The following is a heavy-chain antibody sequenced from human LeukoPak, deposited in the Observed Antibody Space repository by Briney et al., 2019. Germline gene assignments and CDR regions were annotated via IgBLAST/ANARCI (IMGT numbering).Heavy chain of an antibody. Sequence: PSETLSLTCTVSGDSFTNDDVFWGWTRQPPGEGLEYIGCTYHTAGSYYNPSLKSRLSMSIDTSKNQFSLKLTSVTAADTAVYHCSRGLRYSQSYVAEYWGLGTLVTVSS. J-gene: IGHJ4*02. CDR3: SRGLRYSQSYVAEY. CDR1: GDSFTNDDVF. D-gene: IGHD5-12*01. V-gene: IGHV4-30-4*01. CDR2: TYHTAGS.